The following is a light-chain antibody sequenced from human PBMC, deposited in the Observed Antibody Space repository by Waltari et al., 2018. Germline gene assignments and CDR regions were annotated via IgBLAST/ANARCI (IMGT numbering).Light chain of an antibody. CDR2: DVT. Sequence: QSALTQPASVSGSTGQSTTISCTGNRSDIGVFNHVSWYQQHPGKAPKLMIYDVTNLPSGVSDRFSGSKSDYTASLTISGLQAEDEADYYCSSYTTSISYVFGTGTRVTVL. CDR3: SSYTTSISYV. CDR1: RSDIGVFNH. V-gene: IGLV2-14*03. J-gene: IGLJ1*01.